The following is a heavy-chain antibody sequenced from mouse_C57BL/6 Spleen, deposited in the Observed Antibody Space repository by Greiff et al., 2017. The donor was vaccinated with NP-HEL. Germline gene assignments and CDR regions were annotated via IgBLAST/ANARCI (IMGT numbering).Heavy chain of an antibody. Sequence: QVQLQQSGAELVKPGASVKLSCKASGYTFTSYWMHWVKQRPGQGLEWIGMIHPNSGSTNYNEKFKSKATLTVDKSSSTAYMQLSSLTSEDSAVYYCARSGGYWYFDVWGTGTTVTVSS. CDR1: GYTFTSYW. CDR2: IHPNSGST. CDR3: ARSGGYWYFDV. D-gene: IGHD4-1*01. J-gene: IGHJ1*03. V-gene: IGHV1-64*01.